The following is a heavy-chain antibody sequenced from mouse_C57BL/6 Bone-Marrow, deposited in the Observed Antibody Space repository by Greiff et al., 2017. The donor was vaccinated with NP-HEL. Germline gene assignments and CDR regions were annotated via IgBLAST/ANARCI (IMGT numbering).Heavy chain of an antibody. J-gene: IGHJ2*01. D-gene: IGHD1-1*01. CDR1: GFTFSSYT. CDR2: ISGGGGNT. Sequence: DVQLVESGGGLVKPGGSLKLSCAASGFTFSSYTMSWVRQTPEKRLEWVATISGGGGNTYYPDSVKGRFTISRDNAKNTLYLQMSSLRSEDTALYYCARRAIYYYGSSYLFDYWGQGTTLTVSS. CDR3: ARRAIYYYGSSYLFDY. V-gene: IGHV5-9*01.